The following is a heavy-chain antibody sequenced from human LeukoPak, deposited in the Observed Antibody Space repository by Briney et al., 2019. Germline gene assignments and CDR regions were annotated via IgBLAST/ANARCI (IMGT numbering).Heavy chain of an antibody. CDR3: ARELWFQLRVKPHQLAY. V-gene: IGHV1-69*04. Sequence: ASVKVSCKASGGTFSSYAISWVRQAPGQGLEWMGRIIPILGIANYAQKFQGRVTITADKSTSTAYMELSSLRSEDTAVYYCARELWFQLRVKPHQLAYWGQGALFSVSS. CDR2: IIPILGIA. J-gene: IGHJ4*02. CDR1: GGTFSSYA. D-gene: IGHD2-2*01.